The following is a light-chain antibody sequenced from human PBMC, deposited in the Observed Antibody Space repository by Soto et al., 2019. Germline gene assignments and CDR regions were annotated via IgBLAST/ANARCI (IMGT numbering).Light chain of an antibody. V-gene: IGLV3-1*01. J-gene: IGLJ2*01. Sequence: SYELTQPPSVSVSPGQTASITCSGDKSGDKYACWYQQKPGQSPVLVLYQDSKRHSGNPERFSGSNSGNTATLTIRGTQAMDEADYCFQAWDSSTVVFGGGTDVTVL. CDR1: KSGDKY. CDR3: QAWDSSTVV. CDR2: QDS.